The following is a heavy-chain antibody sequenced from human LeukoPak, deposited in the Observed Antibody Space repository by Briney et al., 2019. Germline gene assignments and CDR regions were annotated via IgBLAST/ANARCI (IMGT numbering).Heavy chain of an antibody. D-gene: IGHD5-24*01. CDR2: ISYDGSNK. V-gene: IGHV3-30-3*01. Sequence: PGGSLRLSCAASGFTFSGYAMHWVRQAPGKGLEWVAVISYDGSNKYYADSVKGRFTISRDNSKNTLYLQMNSLRAEDTAVYYCAGVEMATIILDYWGQGTLVTVSS. J-gene: IGHJ4*02. CDR3: AGVEMATIILDY. CDR1: GFTFSGYA.